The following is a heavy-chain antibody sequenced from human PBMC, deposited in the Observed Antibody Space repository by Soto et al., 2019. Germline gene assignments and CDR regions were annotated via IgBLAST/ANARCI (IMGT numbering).Heavy chain of an antibody. Sequence: GGSLRLSCAASGFTFSSYWMSWVRQAPGKGLEWVANIKQYGSEKYYVASVKGRFTISKDNAKNSLYLQMNSLRAEDTAMYYCARERYNRNYFDYWGQGTLVTVSS. J-gene: IGHJ4*02. V-gene: IGHV3-7*01. CDR2: IKQYGSEK. D-gene: IGHD1-20*01. CDR1: GFTFSSYW. CDR3: ARERYNRNYFDY.